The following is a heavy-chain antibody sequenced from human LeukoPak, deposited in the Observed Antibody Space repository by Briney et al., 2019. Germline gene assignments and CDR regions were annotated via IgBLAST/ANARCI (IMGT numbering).Heavy chain of an antibody. CDR3: ARDLLEIAADSYFDY. J-gene: IGHJ4*02. CDR1: GFPFSDRY. V-gene: IGHV3-11*04. Sequence: GGSLRLSCAATGFPFSDRYMSWIRQAPGKGMEWVAYISPNSDNIHYADSVKGRFTISRDNTKNSLFLQLTSLRADDTAVYYCARDLLEIAADSYFDYWGQGTLVTVSS. D-gene: IGHD6-13*01. CDR2: ISPNSDNI.